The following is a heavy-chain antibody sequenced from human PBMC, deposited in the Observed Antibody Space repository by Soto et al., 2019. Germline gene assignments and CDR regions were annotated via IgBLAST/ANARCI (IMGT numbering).Heavy chain of an antibody. V-gene: IGHV3-74*01. CDR2: INSDGSST. J-gene: IGHJ5*02. CDR3: ARFRVDGDYVP. Sequence: EVQLVESGGGLVQPGGSLRLSCAVSGFTFSNYWMHWVRQAPGKGLVWVSRINSDGSSTSYADFVKGRFTISRDNAKNTLYLQMNSLRAEDTAVYYCARFRVDGDYVPWGQGTLVTVPS. D-gene: IGHD4-17*01. CDR1: GFTFSNYW.